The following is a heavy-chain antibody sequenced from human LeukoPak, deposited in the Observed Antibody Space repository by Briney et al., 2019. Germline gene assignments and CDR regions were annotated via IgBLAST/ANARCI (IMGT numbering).Heavy chain of an antibody. J-gene: IGHJ4*02. Sequence: GGSLRLSCAASGFTFSDYYMSWIRQAPGKGLEWVSYIGSSGSTRYYADSVKGRFTISRDNAKNSLSLQMNSLRAEDTAVYYCARDATDGSNDYWGQGTLVTVSS. CDR1: GFTFSDYY. CDR3: ARDATDGSNDY. CDR2: IGSSGSTR. D-gene: IGHD2-15*01. V-gene: IGHV3-11*04.